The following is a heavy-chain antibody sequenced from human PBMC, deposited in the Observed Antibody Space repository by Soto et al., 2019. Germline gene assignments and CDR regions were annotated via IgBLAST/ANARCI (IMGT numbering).Heavy chain of an antibody. Sequence: GGSLRLSCAASGFTFSSYAIRWVRQAPGKGLEWVSAISCSGGSTYYADSVKGRFTISRDNSKNTLYLQMNSLRAEDTAVYYCAKDRDADFWSGFTNRNSYYYYYGMDVWGQGTTVTVSS. V-gene: IGHV3-23*01. CDR3: AKDRDADFWSGFTNRNSYYYYYGMDV. D-gene: IGHD3-3*01. CDR2: ISCSGGST. J-gene: IGHJ6*02. CDR1: GFTFSSYA.